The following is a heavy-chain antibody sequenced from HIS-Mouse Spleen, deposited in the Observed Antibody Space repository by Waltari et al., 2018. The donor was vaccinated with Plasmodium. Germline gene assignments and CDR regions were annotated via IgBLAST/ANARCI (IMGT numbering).Heavy chain of an antibody. J-gene: IGHJ4*02. CDR2: ISSSSSYI. V-gene: IGHV3-21*01. CDR1: GFTFSSYS. D-gene: IGHD6-13*01. Sequence: EVQLVESGGGLVKPGGSLRLSCAASGFTFSSYSMNWVRQAPGNGLEWVSSISSSSSYIYYADSVKGRFTISRDNAKNSLYLQMNSLRAEDTAVYYCARESSSSWYFDYWGQGTLVTVSS. CDR3: ARESSSSWYFDY.